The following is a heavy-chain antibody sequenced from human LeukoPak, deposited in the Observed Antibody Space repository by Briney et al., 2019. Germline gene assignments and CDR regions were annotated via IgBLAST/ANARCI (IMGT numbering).Heavy chain of an antibody. J-gene: IGHJ4*02. V-gene: IGHV3-30*04. CDR1: GFTFSSYA. Sequence: GGSLRLSCAASGFTFSSYAMHWVRQAPGKGLEWVAVISDDGSNKYYADSVKGRFTISRDNSKNTLYLKMNSLRAEDTAVYYCARDGYWWLSTGFNYFDYWGQGTLVTVSS. CDR2: ISDDGSNK. CDR3: ARDGYWWLSTGFNYFDY. D-gene: IGHD2-15*01.